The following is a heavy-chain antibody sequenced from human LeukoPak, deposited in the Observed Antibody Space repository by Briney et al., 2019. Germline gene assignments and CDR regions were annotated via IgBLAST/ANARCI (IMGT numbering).Heavy chain of an antibody. CDR3: ARRGYSSGWYDY. CDR1: GGSISNSNSY. D-gene: IGHD6-19*01. J-gene: IGHJ4*02. V-gene: IGHV4-39*01. Sequence: SETLSLTCTVSGGSISNSNSYWGWFRQPPGKGLEWIGSIYYTGTTNYNPSPKSRVTISVDTSKNQLSLKLSSVTAADTAVYYCARRGYSSGWYDYWGQGTLVTVSS. CDR2: IYYTGTT.